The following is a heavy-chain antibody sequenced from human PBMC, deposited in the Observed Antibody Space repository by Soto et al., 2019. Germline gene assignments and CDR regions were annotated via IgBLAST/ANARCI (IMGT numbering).Heavy chain of an antibody. CDR2: IYTSGGT. J-gene: IGHJ1*01. CDR3: ARDGDGYDH. Sequence: QVQLQESGPGLVKPSETLSLTCSVSGGSISSGSYYWTWIRQPPGKGLEWIGYIYTSGGTSYNPSLKTRVTISVDPSKNQCSLKLSSVTAADTAVYYCARDGDGYDHWGQGTLVTVSS. V-gene: IGHV4-61*01. CDR1: GGSISSGSYY. D-gene: IGHD5-12*01.